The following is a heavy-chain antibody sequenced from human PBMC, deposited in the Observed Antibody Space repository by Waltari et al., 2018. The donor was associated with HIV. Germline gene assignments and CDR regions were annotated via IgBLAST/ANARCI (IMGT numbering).Heavy chain of an antibody. CDR3: AREGFSSIAARPSYYGMDV. D-gene: IGHD6-6*01. J-gene: IGHJ6*02. CDR1: GYTFTSYA. Sequence: QVQLVQSGAEVKKPGASVKVSCKASGYTFTSYAMHWVRQAPGQRLEWMGWINAGNGNTKYSQKFQGRVTITRDTSASTAYMELSSLRSEDTAVYYCAREGFSSIAARPSYYGMDVWGQGTTVTVSS. CDR2: INAGNGNT. V-gene: IGHV1-3*01.